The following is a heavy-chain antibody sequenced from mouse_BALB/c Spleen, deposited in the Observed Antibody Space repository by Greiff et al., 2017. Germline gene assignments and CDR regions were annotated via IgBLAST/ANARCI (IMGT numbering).Heavy chain of an antibody. J-gene: IGHJ2*01. CDR2: INPYNGDT. CDR1: GYSFTGYF. CDR3: ARDGNYDDY. D-gene: IGHD2-1*01. V-gene: IGHV1-20*02. Sequence: VQLQQSGPELVKPGASVKISCKASGYSFTGYFMNWVMQSHGKSLEWIGRINPYNGDTFYNQKFKGKATLTVDKSSSTAHMELRSLASEDSAVYYCARDGNYDDYWGQGTTLTVSS.